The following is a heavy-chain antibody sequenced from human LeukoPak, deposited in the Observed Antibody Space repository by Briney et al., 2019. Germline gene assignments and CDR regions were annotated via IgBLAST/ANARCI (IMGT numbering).Heavy chain of an antibody. Sequence: SETLSLTCTVSGGSISSYYWSWIRQPPGKGLEWIGYIYYSGSTNYNPSLKSRVTISVDTSKNQFPLKLSSVTAADTAVYYCSGAYGAPYYFDYWGQGTLVTVSS. CDR1: GGSISSYY. CDR2: IYYSGST. V-gene: IGHV4-59*08. D-gene: IGHD4-17*01. CDR3: SGAYGAPYYFDY. J-gene: IGHJ4*02.